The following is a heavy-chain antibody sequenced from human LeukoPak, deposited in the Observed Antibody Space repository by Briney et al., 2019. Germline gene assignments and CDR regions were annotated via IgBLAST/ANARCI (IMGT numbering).Heavy chain of an antibody. J-gene: IGHJ4*02. CDR3: AKDFGMYGDYGFASDY. Sequence: GGSLRLSCAASGFTFSIDGIHSVRQAPGKGLECVSIISYDGSKKYYAGSVKGRFTISRDNSNSTLTLQMNRLRTEDTAVYYCAKDFGMYGDYGFASDYWGQGPLVTVSS. CDR2: ISYDGSKK. CDR1: GFTFSIDG. D-gene: IGHD4-17*01. V-gene: IGHV3-30*18.